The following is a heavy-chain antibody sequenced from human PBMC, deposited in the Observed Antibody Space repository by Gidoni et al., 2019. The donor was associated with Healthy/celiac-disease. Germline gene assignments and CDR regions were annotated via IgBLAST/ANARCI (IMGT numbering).Heavy chain of an antibody. Sequence: QVQLVASGGGVVQPGRSLRLSRAASGFTFCSYGMHWVRQAPGKGLEWVAVISYDGSNKYYADSVKGRFTISRDNSKNTLYLQMNSLRAEDTAVYYCAKVLRDGYNLEGCDYWGQGTLVTVSS. CDR1: GFTFCSYG. J-gene: IGHJ4*02. V-gene: IGHV3-30*18. D-gene: IGHD5-12*01. CDR3: AKVLRDGYNLEGCDY. CDR2: ISYDGSNK.